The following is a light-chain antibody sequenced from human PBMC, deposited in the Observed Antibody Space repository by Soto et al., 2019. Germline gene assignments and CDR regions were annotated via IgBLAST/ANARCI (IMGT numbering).Light chain of an antibody. CDR3: QGAQT. V-gene: IGKV3-15*01. Sequence: EIVMTQSPATLSVSPGERATLSCRASQSVSSSLAWYQQKPGQAPRLLIYGASTRATGIPARFSGSGSGTEFTLTISSLQSEDFAVYYCQGAQTFGQGTKVDIK. CDR2: GAS. CDR1: QSVSSS. J-gene: IGKJ1*01.